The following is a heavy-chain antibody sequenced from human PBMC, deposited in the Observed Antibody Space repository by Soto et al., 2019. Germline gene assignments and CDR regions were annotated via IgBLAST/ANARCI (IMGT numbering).Heavy chain of an antibody. V-gene: IGHV3-11*06. CDR1: GFIFSDYY. CDR2: ISTRSTYT. Sequence: QVLLVESGGGLVKAGGSLRLSCAASGFIFSDYYMSWARQTPGKGLEWVSYISTRSTYTNYADSVKGRFTISRDNTKNSLYLQMDSLRVEDTAVYYCARDLAWKRGKVGRYYYGMDVWGQGTTVTVSS. CDR3: ARDLAWKRGKVGRYYYGMDV. D-gene: IGHD1-1*01. J-gene: IGHJ6*02.